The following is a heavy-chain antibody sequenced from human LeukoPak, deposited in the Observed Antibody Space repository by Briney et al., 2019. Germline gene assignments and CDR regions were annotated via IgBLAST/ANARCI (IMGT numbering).Heavy chain of an antibody. CDR1: GYTFTGQY. J-gene: IGHJ4*02. D-gene: IGHD6-19*01. CDR2: INPNSGGT. CDR3: ARDQWGSSVAVEDY. V-gene: IGHV1-2*02. Sequence: ASVKVSCKASGYTFTGQYIHWVRQAPGQGPEWMGWINPNSGGTNYAQKFQGRVTMTRDTSISTAYMELSRLRSDDTAVYYCARDQWGSSVAVEDYWGQGTLVTVSS.